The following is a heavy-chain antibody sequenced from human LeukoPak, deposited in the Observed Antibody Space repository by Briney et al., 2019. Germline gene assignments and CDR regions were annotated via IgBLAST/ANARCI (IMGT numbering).Heavy chain of an antibody. D-gene: IGHD6-19*01. Sequence: GGSLRLSCAASGFTFSSYSMNWVRQAPGKGLEWVAVISYDGSNKYYADSVKGRFTISRDNSKNTLYLQMNSLRAEDTAVYYCARSYSSGWSQNWYFDLWGRGTLVTVSS. CDR2: ISYDGSNK. CDR3: ARSYSSGWSQNWYFDL. J-gene: IGHJ2*01. V-gene: IGHV3-30*03. CDR1: GFTFSSYS.